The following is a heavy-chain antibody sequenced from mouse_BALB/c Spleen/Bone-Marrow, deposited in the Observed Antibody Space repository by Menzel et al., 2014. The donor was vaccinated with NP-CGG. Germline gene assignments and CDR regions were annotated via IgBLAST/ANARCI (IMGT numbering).Heavy chain of an antibody. CDR2: IWPGGIT. J-gene: IGHJ4*01. V-gene: IGHV2-9*02. Sequence: VMLVESGPGLVAPSQSLSITCTVSGFSLTSYGVHWVRQSPGKGLEWLGVIWPGGITNYNSALMSRLTISKDNSKSQVFLKMNSLQTDETAIYYCARNRGGNYGYAMDCWGQGTSVTVSS. CDR1: GFSLTSYG. CDR3: ARNRGGNYGYAMDC. D-gene: IGHD2-1*01.